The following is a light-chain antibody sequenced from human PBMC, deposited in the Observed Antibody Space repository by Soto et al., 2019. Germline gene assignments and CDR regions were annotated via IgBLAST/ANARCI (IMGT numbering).Light chain of an antibody. CDR1: QNVLYTSNNKNQ. J-gene: IGKJ2*01. Sequence: DIVMTQSPDSLAVSLGERATINCKSSQNVLYTSNNKNQLAWYQQKPGQPPKLLIYWASTRQSGVPDRFSGSGSGTTFSLTISSLQAEDVAVYYCHLYHNPPYTFGQGTRLEIK. V-gene: IGKV4-1*01. CDR3: HLYHNPPYT. CDR2: WAS.